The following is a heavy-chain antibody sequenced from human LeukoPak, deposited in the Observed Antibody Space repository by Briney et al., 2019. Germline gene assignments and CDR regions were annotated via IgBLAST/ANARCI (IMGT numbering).Heavy chain of an antibody. CDR2: ISSSSSYI. D-gene: IGHD3-10*01. Sequence: GGSLRLSCAASGFTFSSYSVNWVREAPGKGREWVSSISSSSSYIYYADSVKGRFTISRDNAKNSLYLQMNSLRAEDTAVYYCARGARGRLLYFDFWGQGTLVTVSS. J-gene: IGHJ4*02. CDR3: ARGARGRLLYFDF. CDR1: GFTFSSYS. V-gene: IGHV3-21*01.